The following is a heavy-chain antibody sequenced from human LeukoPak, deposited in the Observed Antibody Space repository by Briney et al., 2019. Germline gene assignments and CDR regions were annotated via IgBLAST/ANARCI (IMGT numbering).Heavy chain of an antibody. Sequence: QPGGSLRLSCAASGFTFSSYGMHWVRQAPGKGLEWVAVISYDGSNKYYADSVKGRFTISRDNSKNTLYLQMNSLRVEDTAVYYCAKSYASYYYGMDVWGQGTTVTVSS. CDR3: AKSYASYYYGMDV. J-gene: IGHJ6*02. CDR2: ISYDGSNK. V-gene: IGHV3-30*18. D-gene: IGHD3-10*01. CDR1: GFTFSSYG.